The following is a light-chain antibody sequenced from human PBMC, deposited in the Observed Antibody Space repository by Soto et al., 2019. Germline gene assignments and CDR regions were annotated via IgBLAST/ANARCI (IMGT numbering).Light chain of an antibody. CDR2: EVN. CDR3: CSLAGRLLV. V-gene: IGLV2-11*01. J-gene: IGLJ2*01. Sequence: QSALTQPRSVSGSPGQSVTISCTGTSSDVGGYNYVSWYQQVPGKAPKLVIFEVNKRPSGVPERFSGSKSGNTASLTISGLQTDDEADYYCCSLAGRLLVFGGGTKLTVL. CDR1: SSDVGGYNY.